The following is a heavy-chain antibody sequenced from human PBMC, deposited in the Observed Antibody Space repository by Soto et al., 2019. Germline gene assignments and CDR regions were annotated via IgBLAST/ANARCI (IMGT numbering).Heavy chain of an antibody. CDR2: ISYDGSNK. Sequence: PGGSLRLSCAASGFTFSSYGMHWVRQAPGKGLEWVAVISYDGSNKYYADSVKGRFTISRDNSKNTLYLQMNSLRAEDTAVYYCAKGQVRFLEWLTPDYYYGMDVWGQGTTVTVSS. CDR3: AKGQVRFLEWLTPDYYYGMDV. J-gene: IGHJ6*02. CDR1: GFTFSSYG. D-gene: IGHD3-3*01. V-gene: IGHV3-30*18.